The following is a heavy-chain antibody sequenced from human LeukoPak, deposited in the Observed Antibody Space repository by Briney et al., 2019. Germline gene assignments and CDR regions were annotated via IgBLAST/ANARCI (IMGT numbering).Heavy chain of an antibody. D-gene: IGHD3-3*01. CDR2: ITPSSDII. CDR3: ARVVPGVTGGDY. Sequence: GGSLRLSCAASGFSFSNYYMIWVRQAPGKGLECISYITPSSDIIHYAASVKGRFAVSRDNAKNLLYLQMNSLRVEDTALYYCARVVPGVTGGDYWGRGTLVSVSS. V-gene: IGHV3-48*01. J-gene: IGHJ4*02. CDR1: GFSFSNYY.